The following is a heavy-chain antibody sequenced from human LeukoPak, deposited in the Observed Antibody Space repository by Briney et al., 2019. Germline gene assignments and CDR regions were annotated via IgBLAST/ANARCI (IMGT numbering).Heavy chain of an antibody. CDR1: DGSFSGYY. V-gene: IGHV4-34*01. J-gene: IGHJ3*02. CDR2: INHSGST. Sequence: PSETLSLTCAVSDGSFSGYYWSWIRQPPGKGLEWIGEINHSGSTNYNPSLKSRVTISVDTSKNQSSLKLSSVTAADTAVYYCARGQDAFDIWGQGTMVTVSS. CDR3: ARGQDAFDI.